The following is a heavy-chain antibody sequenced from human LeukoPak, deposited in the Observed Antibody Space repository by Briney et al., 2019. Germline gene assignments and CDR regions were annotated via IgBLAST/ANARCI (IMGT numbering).Heavy chain of an antibody. CDR1: GYTLSGYY. Sequence: GALVKVSCKASGYTLSGYYMHWVRQAPGQGLEWMGWINPNSGGTKYAERFQGRVTMTRDTSISTAYMELSRLRSDDTAVYYCAREQEKDCSGGTCYLARWGQGTLVTVSS. CDR2: INPNSGGT. D-gene: IGHD2-15*01. V-gene: IGHV1-2*02. J-gene: IGHJ4*02. CDR3: AREQEKDCSGGTCYLAR.